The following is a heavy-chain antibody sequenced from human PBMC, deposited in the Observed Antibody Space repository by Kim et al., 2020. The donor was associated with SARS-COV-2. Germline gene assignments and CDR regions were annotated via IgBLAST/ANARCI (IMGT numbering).Heavy chain of an antibody. CDR2: IYYDGSA. CDR3: ARQKVVNFFDY. J-gene: IGHJ4*02. V-gene: IGHV4-59*08. Sequence: SETLSLTCTVSGGSMTESYYWTWIRPPPGKGLDYIGYIYYDGSANYNPSLRSRATLSLDTSKKKYSLKLTSVTAADTAIYFCARQKVVNFFDYWGQGILVSVSS. CDR1: GGSMTESYY. D-gene: IGHD3-22*01.